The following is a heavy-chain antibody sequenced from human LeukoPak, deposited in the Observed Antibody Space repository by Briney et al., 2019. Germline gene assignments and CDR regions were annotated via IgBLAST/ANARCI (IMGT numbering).Heavy chain of an antibody. Sequence: GGSLRLSCAAPGFTFSSYSMNWVRQAPGKGLEWVSYISSSSTIYYADSVKGRFTISRDNAKNSLYLQMNSLRAEDTAVYYCANGNRCTSPNCLGYYYFYMDVWGKGTTVTVSS. J-gene: IGHJ6*03. V-gene: IGHV3-48*01. CDR1: GFTFSSYS. CDR3: ANGNRCTSPNCLGYYYFYMDV. CDR2: ISSSSTI. D-gene: IGHD2-8*01.